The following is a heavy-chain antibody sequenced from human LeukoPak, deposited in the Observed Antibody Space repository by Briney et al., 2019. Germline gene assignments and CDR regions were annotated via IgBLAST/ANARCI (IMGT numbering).Heavy chain of an antibody. V-gene: IGHV4-59*01. J-gene: IGHJ3*02. CDR2: IYYSGST. CDR3: ARRRYDFWSGYSTDAFDI. Sequence: SETLSLTCTVSGGSISSYYWSWIRQPPGKGLEWIGYIYYSGSTNYNPSLKSQVTISVDTSKNQFSLKLSSVTAADTAVYYCARRRYDFWSGYSTDAFDIWGQGTMVTVSS. CDR1: GGSISSYY. D-gene: IGHD3-3*01.